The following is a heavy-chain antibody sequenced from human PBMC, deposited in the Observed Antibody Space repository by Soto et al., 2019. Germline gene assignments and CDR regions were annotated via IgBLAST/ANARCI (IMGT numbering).Heavy chain of an antibody. CDR2: IRSKTISYAT. D-gene: IGHD3-16*02. J-gene: IGHJ3*02. V-gene: IGHV3-73*01. Sequence: EVQLVESGGGLVQPGGSLKLSCAASGFTVSGSAVHWVRQASGKGLEWVGRIRSKTISYATAYAASVKDRCTISRYGSKNTGYMQMNSLKAEDRAVNYCNCHLGESSFPRAFDIWGQGTMVTVSS. CDR1: GFTVSGSA. CDR3: NCHLGESSFPRAFDI.